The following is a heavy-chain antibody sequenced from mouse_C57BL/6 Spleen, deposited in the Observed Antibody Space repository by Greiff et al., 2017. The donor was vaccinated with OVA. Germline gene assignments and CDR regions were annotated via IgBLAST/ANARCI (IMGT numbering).Heavy chain of an antibody. Sequence: LEESGPELVKPGASVKISCKASGYAFSSSWMNWVKQRPGKGLEWIGRIYPGDGDTNYNGKFKGKATLTADKSSSTAYMQLSSLTSEDSAVYFCARAYYSNYDAMDYWGQGTSVTVSS. V-gene: IGHV1-82*01. J-gene: IGHJ4*01. CDR1: GYAFSSSW. D-gene: IGHD2-5*01. CDR3: ARAYYSNYDAMDY. CDR2: IYPGDGDT.